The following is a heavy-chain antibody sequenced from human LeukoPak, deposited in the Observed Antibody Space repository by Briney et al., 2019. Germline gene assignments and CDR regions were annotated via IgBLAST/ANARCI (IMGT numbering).Heavy chain of an antibody. V-gene: IGHV4-31*03. Sequence: SQTLSLTCPVSSGSISSGVYYWSWIRQHPGKGLEWIGYIYYSGSTYYNPSLKSRVTISVDTSKNQFSLKLCSVTAADTAVYYCARGVRWLQLSYFDYWGQGTLVTVSS. J-gene: IGHJ4*02. D-gene: IGHD5-24*01. CDR1: SGSISSGVYY. CDR3: ARGVRWLQLSYFDY. CDR2: IYYSGST.